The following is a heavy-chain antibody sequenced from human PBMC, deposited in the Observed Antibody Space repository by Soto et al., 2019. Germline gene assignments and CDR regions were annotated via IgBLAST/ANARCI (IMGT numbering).Heavy chain of an antibody. CDR3: ARVWGGAFDI. Sequence: SETLSLTCTISDCSISSYYWSWIRQPPGKGLEWIGYIYYSGSTNYNPSLKSRVTISVDTSKNQFSLKLSSVTAADTAVYYCARVWGGAFDIWGQGTMVTVSS. J-gene: IGHJ3*02. CDR2: IYYSGST. V-gene: IGHV4-59*01. CDR1: DCSISSYY. D-gene: IGHD3-10*01.